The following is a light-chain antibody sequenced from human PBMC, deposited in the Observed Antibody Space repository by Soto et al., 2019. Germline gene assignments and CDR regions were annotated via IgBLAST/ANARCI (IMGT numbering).Light chain of an antibody. CDR3: QLYGSSPLYT. V-gene: IGKV3-20*01. CDR1: QSVSSSY. Sequence: EMVLTQSPGTLSLSPGQRATLSCRATQSVSSSYLAWYQQKPGQAPRLLIYGTSSRAPGIPDRFSGSGSGTDFTLTISRLAPEDFAVYYCQLYGSSPLYTFGQGTKLEIK. J-gene: IGKJ2*01. CDR2: GTS.